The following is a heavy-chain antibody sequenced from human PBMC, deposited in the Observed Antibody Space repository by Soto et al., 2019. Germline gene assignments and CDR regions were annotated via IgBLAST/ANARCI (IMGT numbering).Heavy chain of an antibody. CDR2: INHSGST. CDR3: ARGPAYSSGWYSDY. D-gene: IGHD6-19*01. CDR1: GGSFSGYY. Sequence: SXTLSLTCAVYGGSFSGYYCSWIGQPPGKGLEWIGEINHSGSTNYNPSLKSRVTISVDTSKNQFSLKLSSVTDADTAVYYCARGPAYSSGWYSDYWGQGTLVTVSS. V-gene: IGHV4-34*01. J-gene: IGHJ4*02.